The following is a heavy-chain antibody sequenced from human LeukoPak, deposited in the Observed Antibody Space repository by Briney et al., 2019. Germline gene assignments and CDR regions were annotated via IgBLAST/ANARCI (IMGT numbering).Heavy chain of an antibody. CDR2: IYYSGST. D-gene: IGHD6-13*01. J-gene: IGHJ4*02. CDR3: ARDRAAGTFDY. Sequence: SETLSLTCTVSGGSISSYYWSWIRQPPGKGLEWIGYIYYSGSTNYNPSLKSRVTISVDTSKNQFSLKLSSVTAADTAVYYCARDRAAGTFDYWDQGTLVTVSS. V-gene: IGHV4-59*01. CDR1: GGSISSYY.